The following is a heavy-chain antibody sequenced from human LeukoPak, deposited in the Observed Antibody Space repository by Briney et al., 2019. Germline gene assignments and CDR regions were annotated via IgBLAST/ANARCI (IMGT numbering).Heavy chain of an antibody. D-gene: IGHD2-2*01. Sequence: SGGSLRLSCAASGFTFSSYAMHWVRQAPGKGLEWVAVISYDGSNKYYADSVKGRFTISRDNSKNTLYLQMNSLRAEDTAVYYCASTYCSSTSCYWEDASDIWGQGTMVTVSS. J-gene: IGHJ3*02. V-gene: IGHV3-30*14. CDR3: ASTYCSSTSCYWEDASDI. CDR2: ISYDGSNK. CDR1: GFTFSSYA.